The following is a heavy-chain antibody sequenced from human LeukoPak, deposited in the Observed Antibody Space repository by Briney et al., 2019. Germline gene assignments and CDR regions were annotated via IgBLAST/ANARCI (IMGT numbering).Heavy chain of an antibody. Sequence: KRGESLKISCKGSGYSFTSYWIGWVRQMPGKGLEWMGIIYPGDSDTRYSPSFQGQVTISADKSISTAYLQWSSLKASDTAMYYCARPWPFRGTTGTTTPAFDIWGQGTMVTVSS. V-gene: IGHV5-51*01. CDR1: GYSFTSYW. D-gene: IGHD1-1*01. J-gene: IGHJ3*02. CDR2: IYPGDSDT. CDR3: ARPWPFRGTTGTTTPAFDI.